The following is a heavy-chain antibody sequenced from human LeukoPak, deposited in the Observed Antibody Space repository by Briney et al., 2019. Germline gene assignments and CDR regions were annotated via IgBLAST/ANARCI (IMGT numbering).Heavy chain of an antibody. J-gene: IGHJ6*02. V-gene: IGHV3-21*01. CDR2: ISSSSSYI. CDR1: GFTFSSYS. D-gene: IGHD2-15*01. Sequence: GGSLRLSCAASGFTFSSYSMNWVRQAPGKGLEWVSSISSSSSYIYYADSVKGRFTISRDNAKNSLYLQMNSLGAEDTAVYYCAGIVVPPEGSYYYGMDVWGQGTTVTVSS. CDR3: AGIVVPPEGSYYYGMDV.